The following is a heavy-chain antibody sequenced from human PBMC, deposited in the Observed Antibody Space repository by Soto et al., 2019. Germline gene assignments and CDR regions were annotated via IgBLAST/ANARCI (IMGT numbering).Heavy chain of an antibody. J-gene: IGHJ6*02. CDR2: IKSKTDGGTT. CDR3: TTGKQQGGYCSGGSCPGMDV. Sequence: GGSLRLSCAASGFTFSNAWMSWVRQAPGKGLEWVGRIKSKTDGGTTDYAAPVKGRFTISRDDSKNTLYLQMNSLKTEDTAVYYCTTGKQQGGYCSGGSCPGMDVWGQGTTVTVSS. V-gene: IGHV3-15*01. CDR1: GFTFSNAW. D-gene: IGHD2-15*01.